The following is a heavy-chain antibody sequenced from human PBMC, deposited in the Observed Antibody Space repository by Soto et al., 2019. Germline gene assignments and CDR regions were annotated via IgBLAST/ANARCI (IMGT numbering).Heavy chain of an antibody. J-gene: IGHJ1*01. CDR2: ISPLKGRT. V-gene: IGHV1-18*04. CDR3: AMDYGDRPEYFKH. Sequence: QVQLVQSGPDLKRPGASMKVPCKASGYTFTSYGISWVRQAPGQGLEWMAWISPLKGRTQYSQKAQGRVTLSTDTSSNTAYMEMTTLRVDDTAVYYCAMDYGDRPEYFKHWGQGTLVTVS. D-gene: IGHD4-17*01. CDR1: GYTFTSYG.